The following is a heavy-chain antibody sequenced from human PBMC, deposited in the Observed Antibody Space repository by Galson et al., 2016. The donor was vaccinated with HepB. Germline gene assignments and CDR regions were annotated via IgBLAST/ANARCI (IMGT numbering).Heavy chain of an antibody. D-gene: IGHD3-10*01. Sequence: PGEALEWLTLIYWDDDKRYSPSLKRRLTITKDTSKNQVVLTMTNMDPVDTATYYCAHSTYGSGSYLGVDWFDPWGQGTLVTVSS. J-gene: IGHJ5*02. CDR3: AHSTYGSGSYLGVDWFDP. CDR2: IYWDDDK. V-gene: IGHV2-5*02.